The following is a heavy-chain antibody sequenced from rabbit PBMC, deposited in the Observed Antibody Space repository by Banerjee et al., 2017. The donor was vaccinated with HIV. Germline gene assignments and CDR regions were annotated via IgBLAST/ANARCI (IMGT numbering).Heavy chain of an antibody. CDR3: ARDLAGVIGWNFDL. V-gene: IGHV1S45*01. CDR2: MYIASDTT. D-gene: IGHD4-1*01. CDR1: GFSLSSGA. J-gene: IGHJ4*01. Sequence: QEQLEESGGGLVKPEGSLTLTCKASGFSLSSGAMSWVRQAPGKGLEWIGYMYIASDTTVYATWAKGRFTISRTSSTTVALQMTSLTAADTATYFCARDLAGVIGWNFDLWGPGTLVTVS.